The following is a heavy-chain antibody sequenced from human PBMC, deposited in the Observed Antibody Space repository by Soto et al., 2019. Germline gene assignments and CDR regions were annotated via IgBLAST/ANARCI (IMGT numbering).Heavy chain of an antibody. CDR2: ISGCGNVK. V-gene: IGHV3-11*06. D-gene: IGHD3-10*01. CDR1: GFIFSDHF. Sequence: GSLILACIVSGFIFSDHFMDWVRQAPGKGLEWVAYISGCGNVKNYADSVKGRFTISRDNAKNSMYLQMNSLRAEDTAVYHCARNMVRIPNWFDPWGQGTLVTVSS. J-gene: IGHJ5*02. CDR3: ARNMVRIPNWFDP.